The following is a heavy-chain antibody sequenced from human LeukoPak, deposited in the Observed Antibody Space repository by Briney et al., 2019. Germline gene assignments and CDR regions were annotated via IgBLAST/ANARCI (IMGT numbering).Heavy chain of an antibody. CDR3: AAGIGYCSSTSCPAPYFYYYMDV. V-gene: IGHV3-66*02. D-gene: IGHD2-2*01. J-gene: IGHJ6*03. CDR2: IYSGGST. Sequence: GGSLRLSCAASGFTVSSNYMSWVRQAPGKGLEWVSVIYSGGSTYYADSVKGRFTISRDNSKNTLYLQMNSLRAEDTAVYYCAAGIGYCSSTSCPAPYFYYYMDVWGKGTTVTVSS. CDR1: GFTVSSNY.